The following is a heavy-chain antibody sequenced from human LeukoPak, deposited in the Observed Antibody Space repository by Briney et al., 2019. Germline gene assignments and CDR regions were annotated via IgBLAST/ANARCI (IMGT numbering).Heavy chain of an antibody. CDR3: ARDITFGDYIDY. CDR2: ISSSSNNI. CDR1: GFTFSTYS. Sequence: PGGSLRLSCVASGFTFSTYSMNWVRQAPGKGLEWVSSISSSSNNIYYADSVKGRFTISRDNAKNSLYLQMNSLRAEDTAVYYCARDITFGDYIDYWGQGTLVTVSS. J-gene: IGHJ4*02. V-gene: IGHV3-21*01. D-gene: IGHD3-16*01.